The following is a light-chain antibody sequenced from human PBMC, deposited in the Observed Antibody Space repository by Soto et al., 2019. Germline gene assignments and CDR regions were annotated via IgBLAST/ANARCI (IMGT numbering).Light chain of an antibody. V-gene: IGKV1-5*03. CDR1: QSISSW. CDR2: KTS. Sequence: DIQLTQSPSTLSASVGDRVTITCRASQSISSWLDWYQQKPGKAPNLLIYKTSNLESVVPSRFSGSGSGTEFTLTISSLQPDDFATYYCQYYNDYCWTFGQGTKVEIK. CDR3: QYYNDYCWT. J-gene: IGKJ1*01.